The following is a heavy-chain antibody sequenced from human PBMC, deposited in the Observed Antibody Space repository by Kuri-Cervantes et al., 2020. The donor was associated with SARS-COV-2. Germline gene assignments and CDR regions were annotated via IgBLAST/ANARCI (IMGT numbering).Heavy chain of an antibody. D-gene: IGHD6-19*01. Sequence: GSLRLSCAVYGGSFSGYYWSWTRQPPGKGLEWIGEINHSGSTNYNPSLKSRVTISVDTSKNQFSLKLSSVTAADTAVYYCARRSSGWTIDYWGQGTLVTVSS. J-gene: IGHJ4*02. CDR3: ARRSSGWTIDY. CDR2: INHSGST. CDR1: GGSFSGYY. V-gene: IGHV4-34*01.